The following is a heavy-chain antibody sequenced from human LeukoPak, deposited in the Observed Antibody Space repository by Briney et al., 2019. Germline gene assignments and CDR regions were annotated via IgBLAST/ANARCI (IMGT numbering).Heavy chain of an antibody. CDR2: ISSSSSTI. D-gene: IGHD3-3*01. CDR3: ARETCYDFWSGYCLLGAFDP. Sequence: GGSLRLSCAASGFTFSSYSMNWVRQAPGKGLEWVSYISSSSSTIYSADSVKGRFTISRDNAKNSLYLQMNSLRAEDTAVYYCARETCYDFWSGYCLLGAFDPWGQGTLVTVSS. CDR1: GFTFSSYS. J-gene: IGHJ5*02. V-gene: IGHV3-48*01.